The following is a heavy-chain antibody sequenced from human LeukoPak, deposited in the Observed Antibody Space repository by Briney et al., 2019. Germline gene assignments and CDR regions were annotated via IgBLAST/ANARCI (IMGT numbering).Heavy chain of an antibody. J-gene: IGHJ4*02. V-gene: IGHV3-48*02. CDR2: ISRSGSTI. D-gene: IGHD6-19*01. CDR3: ARDLGAGQWPYYFDY. CDR1: GFSFSDYS. Sequence: GGSLRLSCAASGFSFSDYSMNWVRQAPGKGLEWLSYISRSGSTIYYADSVRGRFTISRDNAKNSLYLQMNSLRDEDTAVYYCARDLGAGQWPYYFDYWGQGTLVTVSS.